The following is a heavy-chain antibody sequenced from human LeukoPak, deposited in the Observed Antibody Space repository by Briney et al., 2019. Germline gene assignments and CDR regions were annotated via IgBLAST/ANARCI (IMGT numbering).Heavy chain of an antibody. CDR2: IYYSGST. D-gene: IGHD3-10*01. J-gene: IGHJ4*02. V-gene: IGHV4-59*12. CDR1: GGSMNIFY. Sequence: PSETLSLTCTVSGGSMNIFYWSWIRQPPGKGLEWIGYIYYSGSTYYNPSLKSRVTISVDTSKNQFSLKLSSVTAADTAMYYCASTVRGGSGSYLSSTLDYWGQGTLVTVSS. CDR3: ASTVRGGSGSYLSSTLDY.